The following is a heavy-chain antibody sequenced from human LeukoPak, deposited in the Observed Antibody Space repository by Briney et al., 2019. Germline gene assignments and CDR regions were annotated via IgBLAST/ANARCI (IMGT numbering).Heavy chain of an antibody. Sequence: GGSLRLSCAASGFTFSDYGMSWVRQAPGKGLEWVSGISGSGDKKYYADSVKGRFTISRDNSKNTVYLQMNSLRGEDTALYYCAKGRIAPDYWGQGTLVSVSS. J-gene: IGHJ4*02. CDR3: AKGRIAPDY. D-gene: IGHD6-13*01. CDR1: GFTFSDYG. CDR2: ISGSGDKK. V-gene: IGHV3-23*01.